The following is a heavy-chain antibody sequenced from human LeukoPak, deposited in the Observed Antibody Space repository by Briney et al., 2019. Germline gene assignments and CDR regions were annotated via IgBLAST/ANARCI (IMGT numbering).Heavy chain of an antibody. Sequence: GGSLRLSCAASGFTFSSYAMSWVRQAPGKGLEWVSAICGGGGSTYYADSVKGRFTISRDNSKNTLYLQMNSLRAEDTAVYYCAKDMRPYYYGSGSWNPWGQGTLVTVSS. CDR3: AKDMRPYYYGSGSWNP. CDR2: ICGGGGST. D-gene: IGHD3-10*01. V-gene: IGHV3-23*01. J-gene: IGHJ5*02. CDR1: GFTFSSYA.